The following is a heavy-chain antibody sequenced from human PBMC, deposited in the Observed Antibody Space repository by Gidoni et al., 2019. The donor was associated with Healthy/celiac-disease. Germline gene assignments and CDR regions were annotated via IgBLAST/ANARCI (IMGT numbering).Heavy chain of an antibody. J-gene: IGHJ6*03. CDR1: GFTFSSYS. V-gene: IGHV3-48*01. CDR3: ARVEIQLWPYYYYYMDV. CDR2: ISSSSSTI. D-gene: IGHD5-18*01. Sequence: EVQLVESGGGLVQPGGSLRLSCAASGFTFSSYSMNWVRQAPGKGLEWVSYISSSSSTIYYADSVKGRFTISRDNAKNSLYLQMNSLRAEDTAVYYCARVEIQLWPYYYYYMDVWGKGTTVTVSS.